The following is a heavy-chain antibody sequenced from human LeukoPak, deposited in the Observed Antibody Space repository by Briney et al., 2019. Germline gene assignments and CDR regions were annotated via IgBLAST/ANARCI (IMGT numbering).Heavy chain of an antibody. CDR2: TSGTGETT. CDR1: GFTFNSHA. CDR3: ARDSPEVYYDFWSGYYGYYYGMDA. J-gene: IGHJ6*02. Sequence: GGSLRLSCAASGFTFNSHAMSWVRQAPGQGLEWVSSTSGTGETTFYADSVKGRFTISRDNAKNSLYLQMNSLRDEDTAVYYCARDSPEVYYDFWSGYYGYYYGMDAWGQGTTVTVSS. D-gene: IGHD3-3*01. V-gene: IGHV3-48*02.